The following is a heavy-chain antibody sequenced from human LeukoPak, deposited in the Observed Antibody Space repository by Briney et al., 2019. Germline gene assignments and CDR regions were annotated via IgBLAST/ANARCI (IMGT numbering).Heavy chain of an antibody. J-gene: IGHJ4*02. Sequence: GKSLKISCKGSGYSFTNSWIGWVRQMPGKGLEWMGIIYPGDSDTRYSPSFQGQVTISADKSISTAYLQWSSLKASDTAMYYCVRHSGTYYLWYFDYWGRGTLVTVSS. CDR2: IYPGDSDT. V-gene: IGHV5-51*01. D-gene: IGHD1-26*01. CDR3: VRHSGTYYLWYFDY. CDR1: GYSFTNSW.